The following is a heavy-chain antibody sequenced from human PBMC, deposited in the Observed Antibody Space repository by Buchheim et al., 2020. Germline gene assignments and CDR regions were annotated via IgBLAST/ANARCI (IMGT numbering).Heavy chain of an antibody. CDR3: ARDTSAKDRSAW. J-gene: IGHJ4*02. CDR1: GFNVNNNY. D-gene: IGHD3-22*01. CDR2: IYSGDTT. Sequence: EDQLMESGGGLVQPGGSLRLSCAVSGFNVNNNYMTWVRQAPGKGLEWVSVIYSGDTTRYAESVKGRFTISRDSSTNTLFLQMNNLKIEDTGVYYCARDTSAKDRSAWWGQG. V-gene: IGHV3-66*01.